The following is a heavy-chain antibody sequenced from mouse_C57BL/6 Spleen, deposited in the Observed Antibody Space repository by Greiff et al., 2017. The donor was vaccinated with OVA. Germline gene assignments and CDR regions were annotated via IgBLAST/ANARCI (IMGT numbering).Heavy chain of an antibody. CDR2: ISSGSRTI. V-gene: IGHV5-17*01. D-gene: IGHD1-1*01. CDR3: ARGTTVVEGFDY. CDR1: GFTFSDYG. J-gene: IGHJ2*01. Sequence: EVQGVESGGGLVKPGGSLKLSCAASGFTFSDYGMHWVRQAPEKGLEWVAYISSGSRTIYYADTVKGRFTISRDNAKNTLFLQMTSLRSEDTAMYYCARGTTVVEGFDYWGQGTTLTVSS.